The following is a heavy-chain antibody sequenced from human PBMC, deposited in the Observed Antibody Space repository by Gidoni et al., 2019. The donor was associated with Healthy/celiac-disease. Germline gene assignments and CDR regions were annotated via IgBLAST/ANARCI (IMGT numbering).Heavy chain of an antibody. Sequence: EVQLVESGGGLVQPGGSLRPSCAASGFTFCLSWMSWVRQAPGKGLGWVANIKQDGSEKYYVDSVKGRFTISRDNAKNSLYLQMNSLRAEDTAVYYCAGSGTTTYYYNYGMDVWGQGTTVTVSS. V-gene: IGHV3-7*01. CDR1: GFTFCLSW. CDR2: IKQDGSEK. CDR3: AGSGTTTYYYNYGMDV. J-gene: IGHJ6*02. D-gene: IGHD1-7*01.